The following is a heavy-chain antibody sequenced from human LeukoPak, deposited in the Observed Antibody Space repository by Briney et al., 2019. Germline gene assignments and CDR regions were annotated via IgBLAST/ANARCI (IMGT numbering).Heavy chain of an antibody. CDR3: ARQRSIAVAGTEFDY. CDR1: GGSISSGDYY. V-gene: IGHV4-39*01. D-gene: IGHD6-19*01. Sequence: PSETLSLTCTVSGGSISSGDYYWSWIRQPPGKGLEWIGSIYYSGSTYCNPSLKSRVTISVDTSKNQFSLKLSSVTAADTAVYYCARQRSIAVAGTEFDYWGQGTLVTVSS. J-gene: IGHJ4*02. CDR2: IYYSGST.